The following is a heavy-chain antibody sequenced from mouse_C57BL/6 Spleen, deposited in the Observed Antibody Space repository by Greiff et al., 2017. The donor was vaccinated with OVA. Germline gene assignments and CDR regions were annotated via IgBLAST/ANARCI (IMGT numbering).Heavy chain of an antibody. V-gene: IGHV3-6*01. CDR1: GYSITSGYY. D-gene: IGHD2-3*01. CDR2: IRYDGSN. J-gene: IGHJ3*01. Sequence: EVQLQESGPGLVKPSQSLSLTCSVTGYSITSGYYWNWIRQFPGNKLEWMGYIRYDGSNNYNPSLKNRISITRDTSKNQFFLKLNSVTTEDTATYYCARDDGYYPFAYWGQGTLVTVSA. CDR3: ARDDGYYPFAY.